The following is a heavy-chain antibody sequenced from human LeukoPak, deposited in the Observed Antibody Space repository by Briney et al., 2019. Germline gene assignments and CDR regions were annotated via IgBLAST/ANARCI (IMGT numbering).Heavy chain of an antibody. CDR3: AGLRSTVVWASFDY. CDR1: GGSFSDYY. D-gene: IGHD4-23*01. CDR2: SYFTGNP. V-gene: IGHV4-34*11. Sequence: SETLSLTCAVYGGSFSDYYWTWIRQTPGKGLEWIGHSYFTGNPNYNPSLKSRVTISVDPPKNQFSLKLTSVTAADTAVYYCAGLRSTVVWASFDYWGQGILVTVSS. J-gene: IGHJ4*02.